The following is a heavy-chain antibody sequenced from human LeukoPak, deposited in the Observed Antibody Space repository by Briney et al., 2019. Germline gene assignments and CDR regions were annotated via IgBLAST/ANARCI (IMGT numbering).Heavy chain of an antibody. CDR2: IYSGGST. D-gene: IGHD2-15*01. V-gene: IGHV3-66*01. CDR1: GFTVSSNY. Sequence: GGSLRLSCAASGFTVSSNYMSWVRQAPGKGLEWVSVIYSGGSTYYADSVKGRFTISRDNSKNTLYLQMNSLRAEDTAVYYCARGLYCSGGSCLGFDSWGQGTLVTVSS. CDR3: ARGLYCSGGSCLGFDS. J-gene: IGHJ4*02.